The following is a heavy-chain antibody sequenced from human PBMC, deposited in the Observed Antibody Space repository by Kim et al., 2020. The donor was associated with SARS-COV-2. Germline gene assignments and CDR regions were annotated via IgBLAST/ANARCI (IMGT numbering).Heavy chain of an antibody. D-gene: IGHD6-19*01. Sequence: GGSLRLSCAASGFTFDDYAMHWVRQAPGKGLEWVSGISWNSGSIGYADSVKGRFTISRDNAKNSLYLQMNSLRAEDTALYYCAKDPGIAVAGTDYYYGMDVWGQGTTVTVSS. CDR3: AKDPGIAVAGTDYYYGMDV. CDR2: ISWNSGSI. J-gene: IGHJ6*02. V-gene: IGHV3-9*01. CDR1: GFTFDDYA.